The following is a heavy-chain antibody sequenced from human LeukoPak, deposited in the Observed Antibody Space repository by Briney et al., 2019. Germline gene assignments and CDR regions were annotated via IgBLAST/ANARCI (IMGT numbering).Heavy chain of an antibody. CDR3: ARGEPVVVAATRNAVRDTLADY. J-gene: IGHJ4*02. CDR1: GFTFSSYS. CDR2: ISSSSSYI. V-gene: IGHV3-21*01. Sequence: PGGSLRLSCAASGFTFSSYSMNWVRQAPGKGLEWVSSISSSSSYIYYADSVKGRFTISRDNAKNSLYLQMNSLRAEDTAVYYCARGEPVVVAATRNAVRDTLADYWGQGTLVTVSS. D-gene: IGHD2-15*01.